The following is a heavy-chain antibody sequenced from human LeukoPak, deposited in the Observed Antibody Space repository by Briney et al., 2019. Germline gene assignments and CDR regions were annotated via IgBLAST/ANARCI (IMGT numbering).Heavy chain of an antibody. CDR2: LRYDGSDK. D-gene: IGHD6-6*01. J-gene: IGHJ6*03. V-gene: IGHV3-30*02. CDR3: AKVQSITSRGLHYYMEA. CDR1: GFTFSSFG. Sequence: GGSLRLSCAASGFTFSSFGMHWVRQAPGKGLEWVAFLRYDGSDKYYADSLKGRFTVSRDNSKNTLYLHMNSLRAEDTAVYYCAKVQSITSRGLHYYMEAWGKGTTVTVS.